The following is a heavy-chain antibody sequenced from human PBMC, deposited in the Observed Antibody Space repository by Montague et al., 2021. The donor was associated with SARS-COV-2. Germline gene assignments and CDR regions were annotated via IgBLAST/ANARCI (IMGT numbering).Heavy chain of an antibody. CDR2: VSASGST. CDR3: ARDVVAAPGTFDY. J-gene: IGHJ4*02. D-gene: IGHD6-13*01. Sequence: SETLSLTCTVSGDSISYFYRSWIRQPAGKGLEWIGRVSASGSTNYNPSXNSRVTMSVDTSKKQFSLRLSPVTAADTAVYYCARDVVAAPGTFDYWGQGTLVTVSS. CDR1: GDSISYFY. V-gene: IGHV4-4*07.